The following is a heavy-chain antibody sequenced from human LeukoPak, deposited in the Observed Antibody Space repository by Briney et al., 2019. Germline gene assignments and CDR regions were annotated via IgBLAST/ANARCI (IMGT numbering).Heavy chain of an antibody. Sequence: TGGSLRLSCAASGFTFSSYAMYWVRQAPGQGLEWVSAIGGSGGSTYYADSVRGRFTISRDNSKNTLYLQMNSLRAEDTAVYYCAKAGIGGSSLYYFDYWGQGTLVTVSS. D-gene: IGHD6-6*01. CDR1: GFTFSSYA. CDR3: AKAGIGGSSLYYFDY. J-gene: IGHJ4*02. V-gene: IGHV3-23*01. CDR2: IGGSGGST.